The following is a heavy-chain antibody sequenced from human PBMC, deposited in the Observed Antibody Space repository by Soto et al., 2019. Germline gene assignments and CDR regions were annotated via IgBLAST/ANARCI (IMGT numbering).Heavy chain of an antibody. CDR2: IWYDGSNK. CDR3: ARVPVLRFLEWSYMDV. V-gene: IGHV3-33*01. J-gene: IGHJ6*03. D-gene: IGHD3-3*01. Sequence: PGGSLRLSCAASGFTFSSYVMHWVRQAPGKGLEWVAVIWYDGSNKYYADSVKGRFTISRDNSKNTLYLQMNSLRAEDTAVYYCARVPVLRFLEWSYMDVWGKGTTVTVSS. CDR1: GFTFSSYV.